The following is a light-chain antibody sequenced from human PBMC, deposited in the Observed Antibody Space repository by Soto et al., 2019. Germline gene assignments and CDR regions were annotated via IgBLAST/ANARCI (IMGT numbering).Light chain of an antibody. Sequence: EIVLKQSPATLPLSPGETATLSCRASPGVDRYLAWYQQKVGQSPRLIIYDSSNRATGVPPRFSGSGYGTDFTLTITSLQPEDYALDLCQHRRDSPPGFGPGNRVEIK. CDR1: PGVDRY. J-gene: IGKJ3*01. CDR2: DSS. V-gene: IGKV3-11*01. CDR3: QHRRDSPPG.